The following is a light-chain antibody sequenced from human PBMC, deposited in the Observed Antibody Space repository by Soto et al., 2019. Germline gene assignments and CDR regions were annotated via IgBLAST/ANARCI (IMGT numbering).Light chain of an antibody. Sequence: DIQMTQSPSSLSASVGDRVTITCRASQSISSNLNWYQQKPGEAPKLLIYVASSLQSGVASRFSGSESGTDYTLTISSLQPDDFGTYYCQQSYSTPSTFGQGTKLEIK. J-gene: IGKJ2*01. V-gene: IGKV1-39*01. CDR3: QQSYSTPST. CDR1: QSISSN. CDR2: VAS.